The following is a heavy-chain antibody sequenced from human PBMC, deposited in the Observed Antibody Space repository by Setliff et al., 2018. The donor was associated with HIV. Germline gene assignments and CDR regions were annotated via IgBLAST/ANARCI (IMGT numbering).Heavy chain of an antibody. CDR2: IKSKTDGGTT. D-gene: IGHD4-17*01. V-gene: IGHV3-15*01. CDR3: TTIQKLTTPVDY. J-gene: IGHJ4*02. CDR1: GFTFSNAW. Sequence: GGSLRLSCAASGFTFSNAWMSWVRQAPGKGLEWVGRIKSKTDGGTTDYVAPVKGRFTISRDDSKNTLYLQMNSLKTEDTAVYYCTTIQKLTTPVDYWGQGTLVTVSS.